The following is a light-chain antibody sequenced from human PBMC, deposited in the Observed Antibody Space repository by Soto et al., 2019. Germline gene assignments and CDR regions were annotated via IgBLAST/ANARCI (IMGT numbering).Light chain of an antibody. J-gene: IGKJ5*01. CDR1: QSVRSN. CDR3: KQYNNWPPIT. V-gene: IGKV3-15*01. CDR2: GAS. Sequence: IVMTQSPATLSVSPGDRATLSCRASQSVRSNLAWYQHKPGQAPRLLIYGASTRATGIPARFSGSGSGTEFTLTISSLQSEDFAVYYCKQYNNWPPITFGQGTRLEIK.